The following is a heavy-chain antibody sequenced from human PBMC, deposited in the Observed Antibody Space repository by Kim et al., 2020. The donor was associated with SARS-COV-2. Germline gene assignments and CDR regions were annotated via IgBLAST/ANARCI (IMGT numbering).Heavy chain of an antibody. V-gene: IGHV4-39*01. CDR2: T. J-gene: IGHJ4*02. CDR3: ASHTPRLRFDY. Sequence: TYHTPSLKSRVTISVDTSKNQFSLKLSSVTAADTAVYYCASHTPRLRFDYWGQGTLVTVSS. D-gene: IGHD2-15*01.